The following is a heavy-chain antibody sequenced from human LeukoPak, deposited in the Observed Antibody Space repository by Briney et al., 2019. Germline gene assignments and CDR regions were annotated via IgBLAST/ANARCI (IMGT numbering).Heavy chain of an antibody. J-gene: IGHJ4*02. CDR1: GGSISSGDYY. Sequence: PSETLSLTCTVSGGSISSGDYYWSWIRQPPGKGLEWIGYIYYSGSTYYNPSLKSRLTISVDTSKNQFSLRLSSVTAADTAVYYCGRVLYSGYLIDWGQGTLVTVSS. CDR2: IYYSGST. D-gene: IGHD5-12*01. V-gene: IGHV4-30-4*01. CDR3: GRVLYSGYLID.